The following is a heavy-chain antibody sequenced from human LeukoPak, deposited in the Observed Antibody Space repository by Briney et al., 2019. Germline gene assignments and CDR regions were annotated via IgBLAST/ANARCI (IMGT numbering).Heavy chain of an antibody. CDR1: GFTFSSYE. CDR3: ARVGVVVAATGNLWFDP. CDR2: ISSSGTTI. J-gene: IGHJ5*02. D-gene: IGHD2-15*01. Sequence: GGSLRLSCAASGFTFSSYEMNWVRQAPGKGLEWVSYISSSGTTIYYADSVKGRFTISRDNAKNSLYLQMNSLKAEDTAVYYCARVGVVVAATGNLWFDPWGQGTLVTVSS. V-gene: IGHV3-48*03.